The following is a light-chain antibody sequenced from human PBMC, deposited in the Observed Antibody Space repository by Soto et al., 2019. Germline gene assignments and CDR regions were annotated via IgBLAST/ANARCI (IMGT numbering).Light chain of an antibody. J-gene: IGKJ1*01. Sequence: EIVMTQSPATLSLSPGERATLSCRASQTVGRNLAWYQQKPGQAPRLLIFGASTGATGIPARFSGSGSGTEFTLTINSLQSEDSAVYYCHQYNNWPKTFGQGTKVDIK. V-gene: IGKV3-15*01. CDR3: HQYNNWPKT. CDR2: GAS. CDR1: QTVGRN.